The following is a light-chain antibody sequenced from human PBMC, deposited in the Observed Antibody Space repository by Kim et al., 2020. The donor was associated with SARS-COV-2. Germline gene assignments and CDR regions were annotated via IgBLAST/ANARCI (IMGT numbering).Light chain of an antibody. J-gene: IGLJ1*01. V-gene: IGLV3-21*04. CDR2: YDS. Sequence: SYELTQPPSVSVAPGKTARITCGGNNIGSKSVHWYQQKPGQAPVLVIYYDSDRPSGIPERFSGSNSGNTATLTISRVEAGDEDDYYCQVWDRSSDHYVFGTGTKVTVL. CDR3: QVWDRSSDHYV. CDR1: NIGSKS.